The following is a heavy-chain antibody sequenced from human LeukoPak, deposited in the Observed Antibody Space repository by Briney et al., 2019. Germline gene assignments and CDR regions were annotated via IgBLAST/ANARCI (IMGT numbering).Heavy chain of an antibody. V-gene: IGHV3-53*05. CDR1: GFTVSSNY. CDR2: IYSDGRT. J-gene: IGHJ4*02. D-gene: IGHD6-19*01. Sequence: GGSLRLSCAASGFTVSSNYMSWVRQAPGKGLEWVSVIYSDGRTYYADSVKGRFTISRDNSKNTLYLQMNSLRAEDTTVYYCARGGYSSGWYIPYNFDYWGQGTLVTVSS. CDR3: ARGGYSSGWYIPYNFDY.